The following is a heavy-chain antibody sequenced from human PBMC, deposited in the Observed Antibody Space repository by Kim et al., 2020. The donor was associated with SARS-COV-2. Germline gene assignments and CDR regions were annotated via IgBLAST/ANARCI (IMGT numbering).Heavy chain of an antibody. V-gene: IGHV3-74*01. D-gene: IGHD1-1*01. J-gene: IGHJ1*01. CDR3: AGRSLRGTSFLDD. Sequence: YADSVKGRFTISRDNAKNTMYLEMNSLRAEDTAVYYCAGRSLRGTSFLDDWGQGTLVTVSS.